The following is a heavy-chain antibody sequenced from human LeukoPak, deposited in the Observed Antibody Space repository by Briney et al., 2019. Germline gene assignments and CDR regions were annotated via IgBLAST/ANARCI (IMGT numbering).Heavy chain of an antibody. Sequence: GGSLRLSCAPSGFTFNRYWMSWVRQAPGKRLEWGANIKQDGSDKDHVDSVKGRFTISRDNAKNSVYLQMNSLRAEDAAVYYCAREGVGGFDSWGQGTLVTVSS. V-gene: IGHV3-7*01. CDR2: IKQDGSDK. CDR1: GFTFNRYW. D-gene: IGHD3-10*01. J-gene: IGHJ4*02. CDR3: AREGVGGFDS.